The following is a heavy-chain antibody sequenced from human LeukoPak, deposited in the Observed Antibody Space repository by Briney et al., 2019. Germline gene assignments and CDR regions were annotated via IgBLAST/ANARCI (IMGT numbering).Heavy chain of an antibody. V-gene: IGHV4-34*01. D-gene: IGHD6-13*01. CDR2: INHSGST. CDR1: GGSFSGYY. Sequence: PSETLSLTCAVYGGSFSGYYWSWIRQPPGKGLEWIGEINHSGSTNYNPSLKSRVTISVDTSKNQFSLKLSSVTAADTAVYYCARVPSFRAAAGRRGFDYWGQGILVTVSS. CDR3: ARVPSFRAAAGRRGFDY. J-gene: IGHJ4*02.